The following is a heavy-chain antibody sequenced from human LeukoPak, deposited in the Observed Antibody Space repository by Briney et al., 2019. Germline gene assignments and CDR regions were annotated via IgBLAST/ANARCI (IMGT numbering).Heavy chain of an antibody. CDR3: AKGKNTGSYLSHVDY. V-gene: IGHV3-43*01. CDR1: GFTFDDYT. J-gene: IGHJ4*02. D-gene: IGHD3-10*01. CDR2: ITWDGGST. Sequence: GGSLRLSCAASGFTFDDYTMHWVRQAPGRGLEWVSLITWDGGSTYYADSVKGRFTISRDNSKNSLYLQMNSLRTEDTALYYCAKGKNTGSYLSHVDYWGQGTLVTVSS.